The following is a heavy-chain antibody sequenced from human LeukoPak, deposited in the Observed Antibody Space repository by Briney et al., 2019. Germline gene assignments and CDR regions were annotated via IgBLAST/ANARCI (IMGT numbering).Heavy chain of an antibody. J-gene: IGHJ4*02. D-gene: IGHD5-24*01. Sequence: GGSLRPSCAPSGFTFSSYWMHWVRQAPGKGLMWVSRINSDGSTTNYADSVKGRFTISRDNAKNTLYLQMNSLRAEDTAVYYCARAGNYRFDYWGQGTLVTVSS. V-gene: IGHV3-74*01. CDR2: INSDGSTT. CDR3: ARAGNYRFDY. CDR1: GFTFSSYW.